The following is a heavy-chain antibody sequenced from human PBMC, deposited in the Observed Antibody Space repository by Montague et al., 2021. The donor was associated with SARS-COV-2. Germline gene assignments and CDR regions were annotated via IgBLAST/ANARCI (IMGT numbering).Heavy chain of an antibody. J-gene: IGHJ4*02. CDR2: IFISGST. Sequence: SETLSLTCSVSGGAISDNYWTWIRQPAGEGLEWIGRIFISGSTNYNPSLRGRVTMSIDISKKQFSLDLTSVTAADTAEYYCARESSLGVQFDYWGQGILVTVFS. D-gene: IGHD1-1*01. V-gene: IGHV4-4*07. CDR1: GGAISDNY. CDR3: ARESSLGVQFDY.